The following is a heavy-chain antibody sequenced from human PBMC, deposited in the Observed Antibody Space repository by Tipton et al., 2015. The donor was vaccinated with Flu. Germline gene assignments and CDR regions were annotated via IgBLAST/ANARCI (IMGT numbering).Heavy chain of an antibody. J-gene: IGHJ6*02. CDR2: IIPIFGTA. V-gene: IGHV1-69*01. CDR1: GGTFSSYA. D-gene: IGHD2-15*01. CDR3: ATSEVVVVAVLNYYYYGMDV. Sequence: QLVQSGAEVKKPGSSVKVSCKASGGTFSSYAISWVRQAPGQGLEWMGGIIPIFGTANYAQKFQGGVTITADESTSTAYMELSSLRSEDTAVYYCATSEVVVVAVLNYYYYGMDVWGQGTTVTVSS.